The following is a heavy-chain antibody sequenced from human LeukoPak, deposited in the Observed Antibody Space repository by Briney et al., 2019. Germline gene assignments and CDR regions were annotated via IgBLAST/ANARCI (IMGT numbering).Heavy chain of an antibody. V-gene: IGHV3-11*01. CDR1: GFTFSDYY. D-gene: IGHD2-15*01. CDR2: ISSSGSTI. J-gene: IGHJ6*02. Sequence: GGSLRLSCAASGFTFSDYYIGSIRQPPGKGLEWVSYISSSGSTIYYADSVKGRFTISRDNAKNSLYLQMNSLRAEDTAVYYCARDGGYCSGGSCYAHYYYYGMDVWGQGTTVTVSS. CDR3: ARDGGYCSGGSCYAHYYYYGMDV.